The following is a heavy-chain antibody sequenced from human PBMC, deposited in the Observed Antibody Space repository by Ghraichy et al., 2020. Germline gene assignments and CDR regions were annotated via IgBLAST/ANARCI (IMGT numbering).Heavy chain of an antibody. D-gene: IGHD2-21*02. CDR3: ARQRNEGSVVVTALFDY. CDR2: IYHSGST. CDR1: GGSISSYY. Sequence: SETLSLTCTVSGGSISSYYWSWIRQPPGKGLEWIGYIYHSGSTNYNPSLKSRVTISVDMSKNQFSLKLSSVTAADTAVYYCARQRNEGSVVVTALFDYWGQGTLVTVSS. V-gene: IGHV4-59*08. J-gene: IGHJ4*02.